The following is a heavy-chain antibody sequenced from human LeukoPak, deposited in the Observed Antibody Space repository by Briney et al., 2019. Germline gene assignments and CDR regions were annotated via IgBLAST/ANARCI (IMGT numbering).Heavy chain of an antibody. CDR3: ARHGGSYSLDY. Sequence: PSETLSPTCTVSGGSISSYYWSWIRQPPGKGLEWIGYLYYSGSTYNPSLKSRVTISVDTSKNQFSLKVSSVTAADTAVYYCARHGGSYSLDYWGQGTLVTVSS. V-gene: IGHV4-59*08. J-gene: IGHJ4*02. CDR2: LYYSGST. CDR1: GGSISSYY. D-gene: IGHD1-26*01.